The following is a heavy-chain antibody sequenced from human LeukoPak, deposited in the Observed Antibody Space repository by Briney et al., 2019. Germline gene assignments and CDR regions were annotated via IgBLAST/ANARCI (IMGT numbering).Heavy chain of an antibody. D-gene: IGHD6-19*01. J-gene: IGHJ4*02. V-gene: IGHV1-46*01. CDR3: ARALQGCSSGWYFFGGPTYFDY. Sequence: ASVKVSCKASGYTFTSYYMHWVRQAPGQGLEWMGIINPSGGSTSYAQKFQGRVTMTRDMSTSTAYMELSSLRSEDTAVYYCARALQGCSSGWYFFGGPTYFDYWGQGTLVTVSS. CDR1: GYTFTSYY. CDR2: INPSGGST.